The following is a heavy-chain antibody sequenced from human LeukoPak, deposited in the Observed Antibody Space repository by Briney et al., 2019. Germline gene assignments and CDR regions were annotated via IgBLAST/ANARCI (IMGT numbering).Heavy chain of an antibody. CDR3: ARDHVWGSYRSKFDY. CDR2: INPNSGDT. CDR1: GYTFTGYY. J-gene: IGHJ4*02. V-gene: IGHV1-2*02. Sequence: ASVKVSCKASGYTFTGYYMHWVRQAPGQGLEWMGWINPNSGDTNYAQKFQGRVTMTRDTSISTAYMELSRLRSDDTAVYYCARDHVWGSYRSKFDYWGQGTLVTVSS. D-gene: IGHD3-16*02.